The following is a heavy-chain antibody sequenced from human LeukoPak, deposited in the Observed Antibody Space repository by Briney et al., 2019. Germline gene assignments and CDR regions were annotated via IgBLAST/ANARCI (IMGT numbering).Heavy chain of an antibody. V-gene: IGHV1-69*13. J-gene: IGHJ5*02. Sequence: AASVKVSCKASGGTFSSYAISWVRQAPGQGLEWMGGIIPIFGTANYAQKFQGRVTITADESTSTAYMELSSLRSEDTAVYYCARIVPAAITSKGNWFDPWGQGTLVTVSS. D-gene: IGHD2-2*01. CDR3: ARIVPAAITSKGNWFDP. CDR1: GGTFSSYA. CDR2: IIPIFGTA.